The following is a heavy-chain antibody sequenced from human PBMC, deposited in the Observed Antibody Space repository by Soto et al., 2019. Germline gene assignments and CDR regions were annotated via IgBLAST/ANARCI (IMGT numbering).Heavy chain of an antibody. CDR2: ISPKSTYT. Sequence: QVHLVESGGGLVKPGGSLRLSCATSGFPVSDYYMSWIRQAPGKGLEWLSHISPKSTYTNYADSVKGRFTNSRDNTKSSLFLQMNSLGVEATAVYYCARGGGGGLFEHWGQGVLVTVSS. V-gene: IGHV3-11*06. CDR1: GFPVSDYY. D-gene: IGHD2-21*01. CDR3: ARGGGGGLFEH. J-gene: IGHJ4*02.